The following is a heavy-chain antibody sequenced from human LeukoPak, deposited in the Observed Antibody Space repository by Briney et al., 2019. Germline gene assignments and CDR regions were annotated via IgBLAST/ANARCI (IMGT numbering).Heavy chain of an antibody. V-gene: IGHV3-48*01. D-gene: IGHD3-9*01. CDR1: GFTFSSYS. CDR3: AREPPNYDILTGGY. J-gene: IGHJ4*02. Sequence: GGSLRLSCAASGFTFSSYSMNWVRQAPGKGLEWVSYISSSSSTIYYADSVKGRFTISRDNAKNSLYLKMNSLRAEDTAVYYCAREPPNYDILTGGYWGQGTLVTVSS. CDR2: ISSSSSTI.